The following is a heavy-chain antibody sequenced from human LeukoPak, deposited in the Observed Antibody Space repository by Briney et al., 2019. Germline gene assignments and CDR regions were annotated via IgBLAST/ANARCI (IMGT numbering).Heavy chain of an antibody. Sequence: PSETLSLTRTVSGGSISSPSIYYWGWIRQPPGKGLEWIGSVYSTGSTTGSTYHNPSLQSRVTISADTSKNQFSLKLNSVTAADTAVYYCARLSAMAHDAFDIWGQGTMVTVRS. J-gene: IGHJ3*02. CDR1: GGSISSPSIYY. CDR3: ARLSAMAHDAFDI. CDR2: VYSTGSTTGST. V-gene: IGHV4-39*01. D-gene: IGHD2-2*01.